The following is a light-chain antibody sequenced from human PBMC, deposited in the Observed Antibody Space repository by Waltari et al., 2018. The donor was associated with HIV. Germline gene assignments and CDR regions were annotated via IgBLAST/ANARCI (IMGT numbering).Light chain of an antibody. CDR2: AAS. CDR1: QRNGSS. V-gene: IGKV1-12*01. CDR3: QQEDSFPGT. Sequence: IQMAQSPSSVTGSVCATVTITCRTSQRNGSSLSWYQHQPGRAPNLLIFAASKLENGVPPRVAGSGSGTEFALTISSLQADDSAAYYCQQEDSFPGTFGDGTRVEIE. J-gene: IGKJ1*01.